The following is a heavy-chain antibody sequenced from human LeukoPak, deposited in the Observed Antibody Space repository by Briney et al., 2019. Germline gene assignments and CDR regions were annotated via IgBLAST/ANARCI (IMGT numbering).Heavy chain of an antibody. CDR1: GGTFSSYA. J-gene: IGHJ4*02. CDR3: ATLYSSSTNPGDY. V-gene: IGHV1-69*05. Sequence: SVKVSCKASGGTFSSYAISWVRQAPGQGLEWMGGIIPIFGTANYAQKLQGRVTMTTDTSTSTAYMELRSLRSDDTAVYYCATLYSSSTNPGDYWGQGTLVTVSS. D-gene: IGHD6-6*01. CDR2: IIPIFGTA.